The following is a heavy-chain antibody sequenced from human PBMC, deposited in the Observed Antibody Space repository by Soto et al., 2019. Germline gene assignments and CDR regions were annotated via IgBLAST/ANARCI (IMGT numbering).Heavy chain of an antibody. Sequence: QVQLVQSGAEVKKPGASVKVSCKASGYTFTSYYMHWVRQAPGQGLEWMGIINPSGGSTSYAQKFQGRVTMTRDTSTSTVYMELSSLRSEDTAVYYCARFRSGDSSGYSNFDYWGQGTLVTVPS. CDR2: INPSGGST. CDR3: ARFRSGDSSGYSNFDY. CDR1: GYTFTSYY. V-gene: IGHV1-46*01. D-gene: IGHD3-22*01. J-gene: IGHJ4*02.